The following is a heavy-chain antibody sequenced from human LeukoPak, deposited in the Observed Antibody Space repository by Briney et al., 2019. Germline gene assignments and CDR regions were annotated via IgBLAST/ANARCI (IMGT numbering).Heavy chain of an antibody. V-gene: IGHV3-30*18. CDR3: AKEATGRTSSNFDY. Sequence: GGSLRLSCAASGCTFSSYGRHWVRQPPGKGLEWVAVISYGGSQKFYTAPVKGRFTISRDNSKNTLYLQMNSLRTEDTAVYYCAKEATGRTSSNFDYWGQGNLVTVSP. J-gene: IGHJ4*02. D-gene: IGHD1-1*01. CDR2: ISYGGSQK. CDR1: GCTFSSYG.